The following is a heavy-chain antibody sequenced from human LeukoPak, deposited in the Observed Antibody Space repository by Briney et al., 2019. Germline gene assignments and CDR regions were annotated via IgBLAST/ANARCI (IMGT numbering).Heavy chain of an antibody. J-gene: IGHJ4*02. CDR2: ISYDGSNK. V-gene: IGHV3-30*18. CDR1: GFTFSSYG. D-gene: IGHD1-14*01. CDR3: AKSGNHDTYDY. Sequence: GRSLRLSCAASGFTFSSYGIHWVRQAPGKGLEWVAVISYDGSNKYYADSVKGRFTISRDNSNNTLYLQMNSLRAEDTAVYYCAKSGNHDTYDYWGQGTLVTVSS.